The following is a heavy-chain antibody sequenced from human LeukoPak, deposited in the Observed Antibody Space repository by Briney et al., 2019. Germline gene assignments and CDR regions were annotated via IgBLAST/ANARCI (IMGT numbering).Heavy chain of an antibody. V-gene: IGHV3-48*03. D-gene: IGHD7-27*01. CDR2: ISSSGSTI. Sequence: GGSLRLSCAASGFTFSSHEMNWVRQAPGKGLEWVSYISSSGSTIYYADSVKGRFTISRDNAKNSLYLQMNSLRAEDTAVYYCAATNWGYAFDIWGQGTMVTVSS. J-gene: IGHJ3*02. CDR1: GFTFSSHE. CDR3: AATNWGYAFDI.